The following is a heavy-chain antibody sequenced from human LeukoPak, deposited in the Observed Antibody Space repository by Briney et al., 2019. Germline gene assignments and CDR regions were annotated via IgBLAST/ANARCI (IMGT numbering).Heavy chain of an antibody. CDR2: IYPGDSDA. J-gene: IGHJ4*02. D-gene: IGHD1-7*01. V-gene: IGHV5-51*01. CDR3: ATPTLGTIGEYLFDY. CDR1: GYSFTTYW. Sequence: GESLKISCKGSGYSFTTYWLGWGRQLPGKGLEWMGIIYPGDSDARYSPSFQGRVTISADKSISTAYLQWSTLKASDTAVYYCATPTLGTIGEYLFDYWGQGTLVTVSS.